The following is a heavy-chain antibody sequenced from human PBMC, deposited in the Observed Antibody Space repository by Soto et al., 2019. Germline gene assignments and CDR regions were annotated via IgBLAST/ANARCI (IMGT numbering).Heavy chain of an antibody. CDR3: ARDLIAARARSYYYYYGMDV. CDR1: GFTFSSYG. V-gene: IGHV3-33*01. Sequence: VQLVESGGGVVQPGRSLRLSCAASGFTFSSYGMHWVRQAPGKGLEWVAVIWYDGSNKYYADSVKGRFTISRDNSKNTLYLQMNSLRAEDTAVYYCARDLIAARARSYYYYYGMDVW. D-gene: IGHD6-6*01. CDR2: IWYDGSNK. J-gene: IGHJ6*01.